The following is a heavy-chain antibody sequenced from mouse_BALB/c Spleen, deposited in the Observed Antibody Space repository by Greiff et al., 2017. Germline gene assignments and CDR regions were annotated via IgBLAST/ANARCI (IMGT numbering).Heavy chain of an antibody. Sequence: EVKLMESGGGLVQPGGSLKLSCAASGFDFSRYWMSWVRQAPGKGLEWIGEINPDSSTINYTPSLKDKFIISRDNAKNTLYLQMSKVRSEDTALYYCARRHYGSSILDYWGQGTTLTVSS. D-gene: IGHD1-1*01. CDR2: INPDSSTI. V-gene: IGHV4-1*02. J-gene: IGHJ2*01. CDR3: ARRHYGSSILDY. CDR1: GFDFSRYW.